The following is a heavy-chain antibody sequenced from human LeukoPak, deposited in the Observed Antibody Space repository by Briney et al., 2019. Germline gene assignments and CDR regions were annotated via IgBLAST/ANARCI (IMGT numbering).Heavy chain of an antibody. Sequence: ASVKVSCKASGYTFPSYFMHWVRQAPGQGLEWMGIINPTGGSTTYAQKFQGRVTMTRDTSTSTVYMELSSLRSDDTAVYYCARTHYDSSGYYNADDYWGQGTLVTVSS. CDR3: ARTHYDSSGYYNADDY. CDR1: GYTFPSYF. V-gene: IGHV1-46*01. CDR2: INPTGGST. J-gene: IGHJ4*02. D-gene: IGHD3-22*01.